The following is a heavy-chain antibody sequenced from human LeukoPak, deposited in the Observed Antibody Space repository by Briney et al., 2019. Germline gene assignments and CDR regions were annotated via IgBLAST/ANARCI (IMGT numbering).Heavy chain of an antibody. D-gene: IGHD6-19*01. CDR1: GGSISSYY. V-gene: IGHV4-59*01. CDR3: ARDGGLSGWYDYDAFDI. J-gene: IGHJ3*02. CDR2: IYYSGST. Sequence: SETLSLTCTVSGGSISSYYWSWIRQPPGKGLEWIGYIYYSGSTNYNPSLKSRVTISVDTSKNQFSLKLSSVTAADTAVYYCARDGGLSGWYDYDAFDIWGQGTMVTVSS.